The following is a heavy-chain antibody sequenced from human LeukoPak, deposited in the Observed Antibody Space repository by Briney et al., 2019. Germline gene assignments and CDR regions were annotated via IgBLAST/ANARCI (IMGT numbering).Heavy chain of an antibody. Sequence: SETLSLTCTVSGGSVSSGSYYWSWIRQPPGKGLEWIGYVSYSGSTNYDPSLKSRVTISVDTSKNQFSLKLSSVTAADTAVYYCARTFTAGYCSSTSCSGEGVYFDYWGQGTLVTVSS. V-gene: IGHV4-61*01. CDR2: VSYSGST. CDR3: ARTFTAGYCSSTSCSGEGVYFDY. J-gene: IGHJ4*02. CDR1: GGSVSSGSYY. D-gene: IGHD2-2*01.